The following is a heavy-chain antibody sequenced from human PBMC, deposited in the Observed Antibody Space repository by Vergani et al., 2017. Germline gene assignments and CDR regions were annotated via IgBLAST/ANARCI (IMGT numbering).Heavy chain of an antibody. CDR1: GGTFSSYA. J-gene: IGHJ6*02. Sequence: QVQLVQSGAEVKKPGSSVKVSCKASGGTFSSYAISWVRQAPGQGLEWMGRIIPIFGTANYAQKFQGRVTITADESTSRAYMELSSLRSEDTAVYYCARAYCSGGSCYAYYYYGMDVWGQGTTVTVSS. CDR3: ARAYCSGGSCYAYYYYGMDV. V-gene: IGHV1-69*13. CDR2: IIPIFGTA. D-gene: IGHD2-15*01.